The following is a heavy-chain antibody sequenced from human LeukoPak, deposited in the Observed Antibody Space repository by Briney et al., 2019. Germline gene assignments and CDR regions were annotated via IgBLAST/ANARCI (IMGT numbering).Heavy chain of an antibody. J-gene: IGHJ1*01. V-gene: IGHV1-2*06. CDR2: INPNSGGT. CDR1: GYTFTGYY. D-gene: IGHD6-19*01. Sequence: ASVKVSCKASGYTFTGYYMHWVRQAPGQGLEWMGRINPNSGGTNYAQKFQGRVTMTRDTSISTAYMELSRLRSGDTAVYYCARIAVAGTVRHWGQGTLVTVSS. CDR3: ARIAVAGTVRH.